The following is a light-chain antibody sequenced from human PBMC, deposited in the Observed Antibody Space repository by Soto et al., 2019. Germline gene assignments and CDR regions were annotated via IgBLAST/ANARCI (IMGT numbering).Light chain of an antibody. V-gene: IGKV3D-20*01. CDR2: DAS. J-gene: IGKJ1*01. Sequence: EIGLTQSPATLSLSPGERATLSCGASQSVSRSYLAWYQQKPGLAPRLLIYDASSRATGIPDRFSGSGSGTDFTLTISRLEPEDFAVYYCQQYGSSPQTFGQGTKVEIK. CDR1: QSVSRSY. CDR3: QQYGSSPQT.